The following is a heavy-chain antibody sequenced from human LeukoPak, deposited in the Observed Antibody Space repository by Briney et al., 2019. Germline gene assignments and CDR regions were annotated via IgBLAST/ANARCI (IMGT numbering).Heavy chain of an antibody. CDR1: GFTFRSYG. CDR2: ISYDRSNK. Sequence: GRSLRLSCAASGFTFRSYGMHWVRQAPGKGLEWVAVISYDRSNKYYADSVKGRFTISRDNSKDTLYLQMNSLRAEDTAVYYCARDAGNSGYGCDLWGQGTLVTVSS. V-gene: IGHV3-30*03. D-gene: IGHD5-12*01. CDR3: ARDAGNSGYGCDL. J-gene: IGHJ5*02.